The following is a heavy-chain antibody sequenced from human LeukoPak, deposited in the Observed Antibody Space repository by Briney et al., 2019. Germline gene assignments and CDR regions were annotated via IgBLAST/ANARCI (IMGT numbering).Heavy chain of an antibody. CDR1: GFIFNTYA. D-gene: IGHD2-15*01. Sequence: PGGSLRLSCAASGFIFNTYAMSWVRQAPGKGLEWVGRIKSKTDGGTTDYAAPVKGRFTISRDDSKNTLYLQMNSLKTEDTAVYYCTTQSPCSGGSCYSGLSYYWGQGTLVTVSS. CDR2: IKSKTDGGTT. J-gene: IGHJ4*02. V-gene: IGHV3-15*01. CDR3: TTQSPCSGGSCYSGLSYY.